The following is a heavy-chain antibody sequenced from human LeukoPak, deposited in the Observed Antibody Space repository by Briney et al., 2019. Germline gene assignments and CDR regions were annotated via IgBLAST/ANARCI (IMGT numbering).Heavy chain of an antibody. D-gene: IGHD6-13*01. CDR1: GGSISSYY. Sequence: SETLSLTCTVSGGSISSYYWSWIRQPPGKGLERIGYIYYSGSTNYNPSLKSRVTISVDTSKNQFSLKLSSVTAADTAVYYCARQVSSSWYYFDYWGQGTLVTVSS. J-gene: IGHJ4*02. CDR3: ARQVSSSWYYFDY. V-gene: IGHV4-59*08. CDR2: IYYSGST.